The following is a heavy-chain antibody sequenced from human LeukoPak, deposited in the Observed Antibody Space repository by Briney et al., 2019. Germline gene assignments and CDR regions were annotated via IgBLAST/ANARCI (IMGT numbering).Heavy chain of an antibody. D-gene: IGHD3-22*01. Sequence: SETLSLTCTVSGGSISSGGYYWSWIRQHPGKGLVWIGYIYYSGSTYYNPSLKSRVTISVDTSKNQFSLKLSSVTAAGTAVYYCARAPYYYDSSGPWGMDVWGQGTTVTVSS. V-gene: IGHV4-31*03. CDR2: IYYSGST. CDR3: ARAPYYYDSSGPWGMDV. CDR1: GGSISSGGYY. J-gene: IGHJ6*02.